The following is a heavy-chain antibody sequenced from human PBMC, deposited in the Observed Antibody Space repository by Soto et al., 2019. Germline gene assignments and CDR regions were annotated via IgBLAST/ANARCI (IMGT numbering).Heavy chain of an antibody. D-gene: IGHD1-26*01. V-gene: IGHV4-30-2*01. Sequence: QLQLQESGSGLVKPSQTLSLTCAVSGGSISSSTYSWNWIRQPPGKGLEWIGYIYHSGSTSYNPYLNSRVTISVDRSKNQFSLRRNSVTAADTAVYYCARDRLGSGSYDYWGQGTMVTVSS. CDR2: IYHSGST. J-gene: IGHJ4*02. CDR3: ARDRLGSGSYDY. CDR1: GGSISSSTYS.